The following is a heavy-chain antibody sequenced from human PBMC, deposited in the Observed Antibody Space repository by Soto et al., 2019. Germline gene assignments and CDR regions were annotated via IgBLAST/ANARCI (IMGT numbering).Heavy chain of an antibody. Sequence: SETLSLTCTVSGGSISSGGYYWSWIRQHPGKGLEWIGYIYYSGSTYYNPSLKSRVTISVDTSKNQFSLKLSSVTAADTAVYYCARLAAAGTFLDYWGQGTLVTVSS. CDR1: GGSISSGGYY. D-gene: IGHD6-13*01. CDR3: ARLAAAGTFLDY. J-gene: IGHJ4*02. V-gene: IGHV4-39*01. CDR2: IYYSGST.